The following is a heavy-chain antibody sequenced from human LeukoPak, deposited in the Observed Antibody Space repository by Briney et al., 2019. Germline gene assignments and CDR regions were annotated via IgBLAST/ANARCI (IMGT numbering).Heavy chain of an antibody. V-gene: IGHV4-39*01. D-gene: IGHD3-16*01. CDR1: GGSISSSSYY. CDR2: IYYSGST. CDR3: LLHTFTDPRFDY. J-gene: IGHJ4*02. Sequence: SETLSLTCTVSGGSISSSSYYWVWIRQPPGKGLEWIGSIYYSGSTYYNPSLKSRVTISVDTSKNQFSLKLSSVTAADTAVYYCLLHTFTDPRFDYWGQGTLVTVSS.